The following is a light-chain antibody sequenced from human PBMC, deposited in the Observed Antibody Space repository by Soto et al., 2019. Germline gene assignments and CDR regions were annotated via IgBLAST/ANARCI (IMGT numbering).Light chain of an antibody. CDR1: QSISNW. J-gene: IGKJ1*01. CDR2: HAS. CDR3: QQYNSYS. Sequence: DIQMTQSPFTLAASVGGRGTITCRASQSISNWLAWYQQKPGTATKVLIYHASNLQSGVPSSFSGSGSGTEFTLTISSLQPDDFATYYCQQYNSYSFGQGTKVDIK. V-gene: IGKV1-5*01.